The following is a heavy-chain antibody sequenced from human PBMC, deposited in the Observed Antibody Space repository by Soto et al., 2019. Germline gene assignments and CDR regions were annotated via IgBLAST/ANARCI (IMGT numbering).Heavy chain of an antibody. D-gene: IGHD3-10*01. J-gene: IGHJ4*02. CDR2: VIPILGAS. Sequence: QGHRVQSGAQVKKPGSSEKVSCKASADTFTGYTVTWVRQAPGQGLEWVGRVIPILGASNFAQKFQGRVTISADKSADTDYMVLTGLTSEDTAVYYCARSRGSYYTNFDSWGQGTLVTVSS. CDR1: ADTFTGYT. V-gene: IGHV1-69*08. CDR3: ARSRGSYYTNFDS.